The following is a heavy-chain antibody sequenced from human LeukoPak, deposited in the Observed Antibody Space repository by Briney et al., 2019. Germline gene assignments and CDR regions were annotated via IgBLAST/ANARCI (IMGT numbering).Heavy chain of an antibody. CDR1: GFIFDTYA. V-gene: IGHV3-9*01. J-gene: IGHJ6*02. CDR3: VKSYYDSNWVAYYYYGMDV. Sequence: GGSLRLSCSASGFIFDTYAMHWVRQAPGKGLEWVSGISWNSGSIGYADSVKGRFTISRDNAKNSLYLQMNSLRAEDTALYYCVKSYYDSNWVAYYYYGMDVWGQGTTVTVSS. D-gene: IGHD3-22*01. CDR2: ISWNSGSI.